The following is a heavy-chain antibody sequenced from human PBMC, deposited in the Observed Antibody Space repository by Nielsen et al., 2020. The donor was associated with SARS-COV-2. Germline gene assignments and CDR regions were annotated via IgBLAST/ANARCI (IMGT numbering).Heavy chain of an antibody. CDR2: IYYSGTT. V-gene: IGHV4-30-4*02. J-gene: IGHJ3*02. CDR3: ARATMTDADAFDI. D-gene: IGHD4-17*01. Sequence: SDTLSLTCTLSGGSINSGDYSWTWVRQPPGKGLEWIGYIYYSGTTYYNPSHESRATISVATSKSQFSLKLRSVTAADTAVYYCARATMTDADAFDIWGQGAMVSVSS. CDR1: GGSINSGDYS.